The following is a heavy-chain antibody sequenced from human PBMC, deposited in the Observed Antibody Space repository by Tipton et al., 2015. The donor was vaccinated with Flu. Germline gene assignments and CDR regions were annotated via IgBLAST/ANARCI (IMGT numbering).Heavy chain of an antibody. J-gene: IGHJ5*02. V-gene: IGHV4-39*07. CDR1: GGSISCSSYY. CDR3: ARDQAQAPYYDFWSDYYPPWWFDP. CDR2: IYYSGST. Sequence: LRLSCTVSGGSISCSSYYWGWIRQPPGKGLEWIGSIYYSGSTYYNPSLKSRVTISVDTSKNQFSLKLSSVTAADTAVYYCARDQAQAPYYDFWSDYYPPWWFDPWGQGTLVTVSS. D-gene: IGHD3-3*01.